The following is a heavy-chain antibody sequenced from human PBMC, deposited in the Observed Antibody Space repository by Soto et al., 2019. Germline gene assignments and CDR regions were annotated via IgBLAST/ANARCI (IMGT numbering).Heavy chain of an antibody. J-gene: IGHJ4*02. CDR3: ARDYGLSMITFGGVKVFDY. CDR2: ISAYSGNT. CDR1: GYTFTSYG. Sequence: ASVKVSCKASGYTFTSYGISWVRQAPGQGLEWMGWISAYSGNTNYAQKLQGRVTMTTDTSTSTAYMELRSLRSDDTAVYYCARDYGLSMITFGGVKVFDYWGQGTLVTAPQ. V-gene: IGHV1-18*01. D-gene: IGHD3-16*01.